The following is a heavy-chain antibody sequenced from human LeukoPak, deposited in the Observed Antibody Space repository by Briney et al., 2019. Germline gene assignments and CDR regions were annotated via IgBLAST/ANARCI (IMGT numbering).Heavy chain of an antibody. CDR2: IYYSGST. CDR3: AREGGPLWFGESNWFDP. V-gene: IGHV4-39*02. Sequence: SETLSLTCTVSGGSISSSSYYWGWIRQPPGKGLEWIGSIYYSGSTYYNPSLKSRVTISVVTSKNQFSLKLSSVTAADTAVYYCAREGGPLWFGESNWFDPWGQGTLVTVSS. D-gene: IGHD3-10*01. J-gene: IGHJ5*02. CDR1: GGSISSSSYY.